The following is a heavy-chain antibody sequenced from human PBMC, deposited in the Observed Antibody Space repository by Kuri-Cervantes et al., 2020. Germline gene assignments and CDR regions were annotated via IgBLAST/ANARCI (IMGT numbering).Heavy chain of an antibody. CDR3: ARGPYSGSRGFDP. Sequence: SQTLSLTCAVYGGSFSGYYWSWIRQPPGKGLERIGEINHSGSTNYNPSLKSRVTISVDTSKNQFSLKLSSVTAADTAVYYCARGPYSGSRGFDPWGQGTLVTVSS. V-gene: IGHV4-34*01. J-gene: IGHJ5*02. D-gene: IGHD1-26*01. CDR2: INHSGST. CDR1: GGSFSGYY.